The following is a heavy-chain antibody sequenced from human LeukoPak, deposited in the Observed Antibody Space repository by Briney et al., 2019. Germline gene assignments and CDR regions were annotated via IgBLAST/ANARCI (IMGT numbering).Heavy chain of an antibody. CDR2: IYTSGST. CDR3: ARDRIAAGSGIGMDV. D-gene: IGHD6-13*01. Sequence: PSETLSLTCTVSGGSISSYYWSWIRQPAGKGLEWIGRIYTSGSTNYNPSLKSRATMSVDTSKNQFSLKLSSVTAADTAVYYCARDRIAAGSGIGMDVWGQGTTVTVSS. J-gene: IGHJ6*02. V-gene: IGHV4-4*07. CDR1: GGSISSYY.